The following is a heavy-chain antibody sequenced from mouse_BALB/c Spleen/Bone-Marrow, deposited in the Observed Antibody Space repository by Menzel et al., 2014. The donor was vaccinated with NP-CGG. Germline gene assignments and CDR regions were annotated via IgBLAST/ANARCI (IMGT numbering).Heavy chain of an antibody. V-gene: IGHV1-67*01. CDR3: ARRGSMDY. CDR2: ISTYYGDA. J-gene: IGHJ4*01. CDR1: GYTFTDYS. Sequence: VQLQQSGAELVRPGVSVKISCKGSGYTFTDYSIHWVRQSHAKSLEWIGVISTYYGDANYNQKFKGKATMTVDKSSSTAHMELARLTSEDSAIYYCARRGSMDYWGRGTSVTVSS.